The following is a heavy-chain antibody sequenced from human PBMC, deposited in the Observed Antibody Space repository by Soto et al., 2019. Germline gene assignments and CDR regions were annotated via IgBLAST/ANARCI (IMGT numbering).Heavy chain of an antibody. CDR3: ARQLNAFDY. Sequence: QVQLQESGPGLVKPSETLSLTCNVSGDSISSYYWSWIRQPPGKGLEWIGYIYHSGSTDYNPSLQSRVTISADTSKNQFSLRLSSVTAADTAVYYCARQLNAFDYWGQGTLVTVSS. J-gene: IGHJ4*02. CDR1: GDSISSYY. V-gene: IGHV4-59*08. CDR2: IYHSGST.